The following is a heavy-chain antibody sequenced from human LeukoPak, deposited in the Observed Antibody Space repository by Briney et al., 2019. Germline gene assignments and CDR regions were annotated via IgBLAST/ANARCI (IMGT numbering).Heavy chain of an antibody. V-gene: IGHV4-38-2*02. CDR2: IYHSGST. J-gene: IGHJ4*02. D-gene: IGHD3-3*01. CDR3: ASLKPITIFGVVSDY. Sequence: SETLSLTCTVSGVSISSYWSWIRQPPGKGLEWIGSIYHSGSTYYNPSLKSRVTISVDTSKNQFSLKLSSVTAADTAVYYCASLKPITIFGVVSDYWGQGTLVTVSS. CDR1: GVSISSY.